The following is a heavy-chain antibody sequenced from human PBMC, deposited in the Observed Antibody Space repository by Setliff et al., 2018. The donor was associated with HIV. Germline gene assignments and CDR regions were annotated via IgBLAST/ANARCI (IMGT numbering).Heavy chain of an antibody. J-gene: IGHJ3*01. CDR2: IFHRGGT. V-gene: IGHV4-38-2*02. CDR3: LRETGVDVAGDGRGDHTFDF. Sequence: PSETLSLTCSVSGSSISDHYWWAWVRQAPGKGLEYIGTIFHRGGTFNNPSLNSRVTMSVDTSKNQFSLKLTAVTDADTAIYYCLRETGVDVAGDGRGDHTFDFWGRGTMVTVSS. CDR1: GSSISDHYW. D-gene: IGHD6-19*01.